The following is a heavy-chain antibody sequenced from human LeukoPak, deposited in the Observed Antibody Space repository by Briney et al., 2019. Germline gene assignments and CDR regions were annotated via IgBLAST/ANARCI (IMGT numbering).Heavy chain of an antibody. CDR3: ARSSHAGIFGVVMAYYYYYGMDA. V-gene: IGHV4-59*01. CDR2: IYNSGST. D-gene: IGHD3-3*01. CDR1: GGSISSYY. Sequence: PSETLSLTCTVSGGSISSYYWSWIRQPPGKGVEWVGNIYNSGSTNYNPSLKRRVTISVDTSKKQFSLNLSSVTAADTAVYYCARSSHAGIFGVVMAYYYYYGMDAWGQGTTVTVSS. J-gene: IGHJ6*02.